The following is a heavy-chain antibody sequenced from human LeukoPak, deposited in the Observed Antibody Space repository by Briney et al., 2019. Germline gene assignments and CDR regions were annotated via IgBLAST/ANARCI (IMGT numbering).Heavy chain of an antibody. V-gene: IGHV3-53*01. CDR2: IYSGGST. CDR3: ARERGAYNWNYVGY. Sequence: GGSLRLSCAASGFTVSSNYMSWVRQAPGKGLEWVSVIYSGGSTYYADSVKGRFTISRDNSKNTLYLQMNSLRAEDTALYYCARERGAYNWNYVGYWGQGTLVTVSS. D-gene: IGHD1-20*01. CDR1: GFTVSSNY. J-gene: IGHJ4*02.